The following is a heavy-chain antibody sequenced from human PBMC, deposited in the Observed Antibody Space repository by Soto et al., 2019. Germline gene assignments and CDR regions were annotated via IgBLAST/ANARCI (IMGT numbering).Heavy chain of an antibody. D-gene: IGHD3-22*01. CDR1: GFSLSTSGVG. CDR3: AHSYYDSSGYYGYYFDY. J-gene: IGHJ4*02. V-gene: IGHV2-5*02. Sequence: QITLKESGPTLVKPTQTLTLTCTFSGFSLSTSGVGVGWIRQPPGKALEWLALIYWDDDKRYSPSLKSRLTITKDITKNRVVLTMTNMDPVDTATYYCAHSYYDSSGYYGYYFDYWGQGTLVTVSS. CDR2: IYWDDDK.